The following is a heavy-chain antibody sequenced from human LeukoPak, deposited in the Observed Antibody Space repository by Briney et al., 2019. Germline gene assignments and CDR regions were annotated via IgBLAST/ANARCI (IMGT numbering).Heavy chain of an antibody. CDR2: IYSGGNT. Sequence: PGGSLRLSCAASGFTVSGNYMSWVRQAPGKGLEWVSIIYSGGNTNYVDSVKGRFTISRDNSKNTPYLQMNSRSAEDAAVYYCARCGGDCYPGGAFDIWGQGTMVTVS. V-gene: IGHV3-53*01. CDR3: ARCGGDCYPGGAFDI. CDR1: GFTVSGNY. J-gene: IGHJ3*02. D-gene: IGHD2-21*02.